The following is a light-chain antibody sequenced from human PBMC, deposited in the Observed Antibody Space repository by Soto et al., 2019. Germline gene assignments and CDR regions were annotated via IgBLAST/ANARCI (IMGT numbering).Light chain of an antibody. J-gene: IGKJ5*01. Sequence: EIVLTQSPGTLSLSPGDRATISCRASQSVSSSYVAWYQQKPGPAPRLLIYAASSRTTGIPYRFSGSGSGTDFTLTISRLEPEDFAVYYCQQYGSSPPFTFGQGTRLEIK. CDR1: QSVSSSY. CDR2: AAS. V-gene: IGKV3-20*01. CDR3: QQYGSSPPFT.